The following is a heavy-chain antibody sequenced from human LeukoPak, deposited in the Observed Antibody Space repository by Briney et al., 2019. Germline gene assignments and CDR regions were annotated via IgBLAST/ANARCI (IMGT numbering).Heavy chain of an antibody. CDR1: GFTFSTYF. D-gene: IGHD3-3*01. CDR3: VRWRARQSEFDS. V-gene: IGHV3-7*01. J-gene: IGHJ4*02. CDR2: MTPDGREE. Sequence: PGGSLRLSCAASGFTFSTYFMGWVRQAPGKGLECVANMTPDGREEYCVDSVKGRFTISRDNAWNSLFLQMNNLRVEDTATYYCVRWRARQSEFDSWGQGTLVTVSS.